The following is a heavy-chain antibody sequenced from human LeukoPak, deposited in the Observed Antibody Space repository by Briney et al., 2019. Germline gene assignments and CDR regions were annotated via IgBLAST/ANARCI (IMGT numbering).Heavy chain of an antibody. CDR2: INPSGGST. D-gene: IGHD5-12*01. CDR3: ASFGYSGYDLGY. Sequence: ASVKVSCKASGYTFTGYYMHWVRQAPGQGLEWMGIINPSGGSTSYAQKFQGRVTMTRDTSTSTVYMELSSLRSEDTAVYYCASFGYSGYDLGYWGQGTLVTVSS. CDR1: GYTFTGYY. J-gene: IGHJ4*02. V-gene: IGHV1-46*01.